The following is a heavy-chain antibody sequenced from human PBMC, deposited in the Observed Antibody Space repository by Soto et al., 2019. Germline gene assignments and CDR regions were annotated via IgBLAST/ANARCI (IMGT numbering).Heavy chain of an antibody. CDR3: ARGRHDFWSGYLNWFDP. V-gene: IGHV3-48*01. CDR2: ISSSSSTI. CDR1: GFTFSSYS. D-gene: IGHD3-3*01. J-gene: IGHJ5*02. Sequence: EVQLVESGGGLVQPGGSLRLSCAASGFTFSSYSMNWVRQAPGKGLEWVSYISSSSSTIYYAGSVKGRFTISRDNAKNSLYLQMNSLRAEDTAVYYCARGRHDFWSGYLNWFDPWGQGTLVTVSS.